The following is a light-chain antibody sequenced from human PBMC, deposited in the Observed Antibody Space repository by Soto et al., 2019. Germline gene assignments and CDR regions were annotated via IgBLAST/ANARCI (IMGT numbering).Light chain of an antibody. CDR3: QQYGSSPRT. J-gene: IGKJ1*01. Sequence: EIVMTQSPATLSVSPGERATLSCRASQSVSSDLAWYQQRRGQAPRLLIYDAFTRAIGIPARFRGSGSGTEFTLTISSLQPEDFAVYYCQQYGSSPRTFGQGTKVEIK. V-gene: IGKV3-15*01. CDR2: DAF. CDR1: QSVSSD.